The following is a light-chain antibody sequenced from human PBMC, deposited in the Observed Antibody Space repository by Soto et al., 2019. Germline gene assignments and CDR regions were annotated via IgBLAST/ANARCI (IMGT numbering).Light chain of an antibody. CDR1: ESSSKN. CDR2: SAS. Sequence: IQLTHSPLSLAASVGDRVTIACRASESSSKNLNWYQHKPGEAPKVLTYSASTLRGGVPSMFSGSGSGTEFTLTISRLHPEDVEMYYCQQTTSNLFSFGGGTKVEIK. V-gene: IGKV1-39*01. J-gene: IGKJ4*01. CDR3: QQTTSNLFS.